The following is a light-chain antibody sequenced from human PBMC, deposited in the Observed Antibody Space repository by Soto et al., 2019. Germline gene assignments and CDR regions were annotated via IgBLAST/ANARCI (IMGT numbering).Light chain of an antibody. J-gene: IGKJ4*01. CDR1: QSISIW. V-gene: IGKV1-5*01. CDR3: QQRSNWLT. CDR2: DAS. Sequence: DLQLTQFPSTLSASVGDRVTITCRARQSISIWLAWYQQKPGKAPKLLIYDASILASGVPSRFSGSGSGTDFTLTISSLEPEDFAVYYCQQRSNWLTFGGGTKVDIK.